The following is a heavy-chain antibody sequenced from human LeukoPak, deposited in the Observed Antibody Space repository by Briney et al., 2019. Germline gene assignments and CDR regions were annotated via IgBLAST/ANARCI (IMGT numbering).Heavy chain of an antibody. D-gene: IGHD4-17*01. CDR3: ARDQGTVTTH. CDR1: GFTFDDYG. V-gene: IGHV3-20*04. Sequence: PGGSLRLPRAASGFTFDDYGMSWVRQAPGKGLEWVSGINWNGGSTGYADSVKGRFTISRDNAKNSLYLQMNSLRAEDTAFYYCARDQGTVTTHWGQGTLVTVSS. J-gene: IGHJ4*02. CDR2: INWNGGST.